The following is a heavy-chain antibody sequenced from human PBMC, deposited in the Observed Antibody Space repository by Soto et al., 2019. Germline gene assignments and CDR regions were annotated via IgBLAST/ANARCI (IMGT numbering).Heavy chain of an antibody. D-gene: IGHD6-19*01. CDR1: GYTFTDYW. V-gene: IGHV5-51*01. CDR3: ARQGDMAATPADAFDI. CDR2: IYPGDSDA. J-gene: IGHJ3*02. Sequence: ESLKISCKGSGYTFTDYWIGWVRQMPGKGLEWMGIIYPGDSDARYSPSFAGQVTISVDKSITTAYLHWSSLEASDSAVYYCARQGDMAATPADAFDIWGQGTLVTVSS.